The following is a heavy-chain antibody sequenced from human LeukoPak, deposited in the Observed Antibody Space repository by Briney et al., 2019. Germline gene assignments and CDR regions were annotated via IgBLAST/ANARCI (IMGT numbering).Heavy chain of an antibody. D-gene: IGHD3-10*01. CDR1: GGTFSSYA. J-gene: IGHJ4*02. Sequence: ASVKVSCKASGGTFSSYAISWVRQAPGQGLEWMGGIIPIFGTANYAQKFQGRVTITADESTSIAYMELSSLRSEDTAVYYCASSTYYYGSGSYYPYFDYWGQGTLVTVSS. CDR2: IIPIFGTA. CDR3: ASSTYYYGSGSYYPYFDY. V-gene: IGHV1-69*01.